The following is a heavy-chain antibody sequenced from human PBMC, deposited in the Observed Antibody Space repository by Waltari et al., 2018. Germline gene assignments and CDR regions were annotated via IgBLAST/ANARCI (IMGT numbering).Heavy chain of an antibody. CDR1: GGSINNYY. CDR2: VYFTGSA. V-gene: IGHV4-59*01. CDR3: ARVYGHYELLASSYSPYYYYYMDV. D-gene: IGHD3-3*01. Sequence: QVQLQESGPGPVKSSETLSLTCAVSGGSINNYYWAWIRKPPGKGLEWIASVYFTGSANYSPSLTSRGSVSVDTSKNQFSLRLHSVTPADTAVYYCARVYGHYELLASSYSPYYYYYMDVWGKGTAVTVS. J-gene: IGHJ6*03.